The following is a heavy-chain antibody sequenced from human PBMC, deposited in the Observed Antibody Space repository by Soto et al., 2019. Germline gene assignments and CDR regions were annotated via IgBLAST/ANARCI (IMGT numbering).Heavy chain of an antibody. CDR3: AMVRGVRGGMDV. D-gene: IGHD3-10*01. J-gene: IGHJ6*02. Sequence: QVQLVQSGAEVKKPGSSVNVSCKASGGTFSRYAISWVLQAPGQGLEWMGGIIPIFGTANYAQKFQGRVTITEDESPSTAYMELISRRSEETAVYYCAMVRGVRGGMDVWGQGPTVTVSS. V-gene: IGHV1-69*12. CDR2: IIPIFGTA. CDR1: GGTFSRYA.